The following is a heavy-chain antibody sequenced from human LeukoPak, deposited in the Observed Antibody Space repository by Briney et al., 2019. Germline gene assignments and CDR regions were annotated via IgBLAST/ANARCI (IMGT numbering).Heavy chain of an antibody. V-gene: IGHV4-4*07. CDR2: IYTSGST. J-gene: IGHJ3*02. Sequence: SETLSLTCTVSDGSISSYYWSWIRQPAGKGLEWIGRIYTSGSTNYNPSLKSRVTMSVDTSKNQFSLKLSSVTAADTAVYYCARDEGYYGSGRSAFDIWGQGTMVTVSS. CDR1: DGSISSYY. CDR3: ARDEGYYGSGRSAFDI. D-gene: IGHD3-10*01.